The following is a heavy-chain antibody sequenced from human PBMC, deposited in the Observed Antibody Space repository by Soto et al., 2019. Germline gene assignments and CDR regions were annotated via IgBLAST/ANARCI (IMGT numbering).Heavy chain of an antibody. D-gene: IGHD5-12*01. CDR3: AHSPNIVATINEDAFDI. Sequence: SGPTLVKPTQTLTLTCTFSGFSLSTSGVGVGWIRQPPGKALEWLALIYWDDDKGYSPYLKSRPTITKDTSKNLVVLTMTNMDPVDTATYYCAHSPNIVATINEDAFDIWGQGTMVTVSS. V-gene: IGHV2-5*02. CDR1: GFSLSTSGVG. J-gene: IGHJ3*02. CDR2: IYWDDDK.